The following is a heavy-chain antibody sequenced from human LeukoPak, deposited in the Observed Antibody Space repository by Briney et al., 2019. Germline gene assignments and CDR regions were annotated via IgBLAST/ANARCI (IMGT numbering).Heavy chain of an antibody. Sequence: GGSLRLSCAASGFTFSSYGMHWVRQAPGKGLEWVAVIWYDGSNKYYADSVKGRFTISRDNSKNTLYLQMNSLRAEDTAMYYCARLEYSSSSGYWGQGTLVTVSS. CDR3: ARLEYSSSSGY. D-gene: IGHD6-6*01. V-gene: IGHV3-33*01. J-gene: IGHJ4*02. CDR2: IWYDGSNK. CDR1: GFTFSSYG.